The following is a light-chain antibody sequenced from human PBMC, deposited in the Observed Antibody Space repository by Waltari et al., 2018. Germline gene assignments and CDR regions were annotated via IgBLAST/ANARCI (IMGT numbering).Light chain of an antibody. CDR3: CSYGGYNTPWV. J-gene: IGLJ3*02. CDR1: SSDVGHYNL. CDR2: ETT. V-gene: IGLV2-23*01. Sequence: QSALTQPASVSGSPGQSLTISCTGTSSDVGHYNLVSWYQQHPGQAPKLIIYETTKRPSGVSNRFSGSKSGNTASLAVSGLQTEDEAEYYCCSYGGYNTPWVFGGGTKLTVL.